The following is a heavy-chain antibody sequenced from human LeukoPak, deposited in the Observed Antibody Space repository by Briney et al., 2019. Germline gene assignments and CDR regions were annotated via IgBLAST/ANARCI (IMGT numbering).Heavy chain of an antibody. D-gene: IGHD5-18*01. CDR1: GGSISSSGYS. V-gene: IGHV4-30-2*01. J-gene: IGHJ4*02. CDR3: ARGDTAMATGFDY. CDR2: IYHSGST. Sequence: SETLSLTCAVYGGSISSSGYSWSWIRQPPGKGLEWIGYIYHSGSTYYNPSLKSRVTISVDRSKNQFSLKLSSVTAADTAVYYCARGDTAMATGFDYWGQGTLVTVSS.